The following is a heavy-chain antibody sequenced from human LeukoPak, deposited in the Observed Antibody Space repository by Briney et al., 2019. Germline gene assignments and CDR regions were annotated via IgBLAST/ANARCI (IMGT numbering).Heavy chain of an antibody. V-gene: IGHV3-23*01. CDR2: ISGIVGST. CDR3: AKDSLLWFGELLSGGTGDY. D-gene: IGHD3-10*01. J-gene: IGHJ4*02. Sequence: GGSLRLSCEASGFTFSSYAMSWVRQAPGKGLEWVGAISGIVGSTNYADSVKGRFTISRDNSKNTLYLQMNSLRAEDTAVYYCAKDSLLWFGELLSGGTGDYWGQGTLVTVSS. CDR1: GFTFSSYA.